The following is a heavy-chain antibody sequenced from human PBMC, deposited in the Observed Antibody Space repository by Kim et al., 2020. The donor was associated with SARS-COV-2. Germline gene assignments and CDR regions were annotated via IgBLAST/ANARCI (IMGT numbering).Heavy chain of an antibody. D-gene: IGHD6-13*01. Sequence: GGSLRLSCAASGFTFSSYGMHWVRQAPGKGLEWVAVISYDGSNKYYADSVKGRFTISRDNSKNTLYLQMNSLRAEDTAVYYCAKVGKIRHSARTSSWYNYWGQGTLVTVSS. CDR3: AKVGKIRHSARTSSWYNY. CDR2: ISYDGSNK. J-gene: IGHJ4*02. CDR1: GFTFSSYG. V-gene: IGHV3-30*18.